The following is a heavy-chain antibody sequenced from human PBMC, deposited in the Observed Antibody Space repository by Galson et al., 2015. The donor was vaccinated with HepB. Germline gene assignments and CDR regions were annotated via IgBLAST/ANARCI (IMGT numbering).Heavy chain of an antibody. CDR1: GFTFSSYS. V-gene: IGHV3-21*01. D-gene: IGHD2-15*01. J-gene: IGHJ5*02. CDR3: ARIIAVAGTPTSKIDP. Sequence: SLRLSCAASGFTFSSYSMNWVRRAPGKGLEWVSSISSSSNYIYYADSVQGRFTISRDNAKNSLFLQMNSLRAEDTAVYYCARIIAVAGTPTSKIDPWGQGTLVPVST. CDR2: ISSSSNYI.